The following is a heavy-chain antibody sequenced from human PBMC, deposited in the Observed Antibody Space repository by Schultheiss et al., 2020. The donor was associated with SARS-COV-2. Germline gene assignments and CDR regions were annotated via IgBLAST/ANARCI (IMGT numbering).Heavy chain of an antibody. CDR1: GGSFSGYY. CDR3: AREARDGNWFDP. Sequence: SETLSLTCAVYGGSFSGYYWSWIRQPPGKGLEWIGEINHSGSTNYNPSLKSRVTISVDTSKNQFSLNLSSLTAADTAVYYCAREARDGNWFDPWGQGTLGSVSS. J-gene: IGHJ5*02. CDR2: INHSGST. V-gene: IGHV4-34*01. D-gene: IGHD6-6*01.